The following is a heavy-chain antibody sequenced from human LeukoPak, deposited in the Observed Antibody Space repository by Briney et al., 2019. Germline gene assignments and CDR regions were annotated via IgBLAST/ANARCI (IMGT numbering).Heavy chain of an antibody. V-gene: IGHV1-46*01. J-gene: IGHJ1*01. CDR3: ARGPLPYSSSWYVVEYFQH. D-gene: IGHD6-13*01. Sequence: ASVKVSCKASGYTFTSYGISWVRQAPGQGLEWMGIINPSGGSTSYAQKFQGRVTMTRDTSTSAVYMELSSLRSEDTAVYYCARGPLPYSSSWYVVEYFQHWGQGTLVTVSS. CDR2: INPSGGST. CDR1: GYTFTSYG.